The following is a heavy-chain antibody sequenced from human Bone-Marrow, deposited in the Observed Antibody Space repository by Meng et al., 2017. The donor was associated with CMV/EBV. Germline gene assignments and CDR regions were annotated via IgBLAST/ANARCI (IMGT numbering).Heavy chain of an antibody. CDR1: GFTFSRYD. D-gene: IGHD1-1*01. CDR3: ASGIEGGWFDP. V-gene: IGHV3-30-3*01. Sequence: GGSLRLSCVASGFTFSRYDMYWVRQAPGKGLEWVALMSYDENNKYYADSVKGRFTISRDNSKNTLYLQMDSLRVEDTAVYYCASGIEGGWFDPWGQGTLVTFSS. J-gene: IGHJ5*02. CDR2: MSYDENNK.